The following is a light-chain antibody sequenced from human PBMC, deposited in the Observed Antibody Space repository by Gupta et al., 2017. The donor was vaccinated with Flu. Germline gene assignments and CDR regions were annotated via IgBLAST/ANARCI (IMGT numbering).Light chain of an antibody. V-gene: IGKV3-15*01. J-gene: IGKJ1*01. CDR3: QQYKNWPPRT. CDR2: GAS. Sequence: EIVMTQSPATLSVSPGERATLSCRASQSVSSNLAWYQQKPGQAPRPLIYGASTRDTGIPARFSGSGYGKEFTLTISSRQSEDFAVYYCQQYKNWPPRTFGQGTKVEIK. CDR1: QSVSSN.